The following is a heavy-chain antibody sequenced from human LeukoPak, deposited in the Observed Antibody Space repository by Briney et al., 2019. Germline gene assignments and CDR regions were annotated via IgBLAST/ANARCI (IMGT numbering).Heavy chain of an antibody. V-gene: IGHV3-23*01. J-gene: IGHJ4*02. Sequence: GGSLRLSCAASKFTFSSYAMSWVRQAPGKGLEWVSAISGSGGSTYYADSVKGRFTISRDNSKNTLYLQMNSLRAEDTAVYYCAGGSGSYYNPFDYWGQGTLVTVSS. CDR2: ISGSGGST. CDR1: KFTFSSYA. D-gene: IGHD3-10*01. CDR3: AGGSGSYYNPFDY.